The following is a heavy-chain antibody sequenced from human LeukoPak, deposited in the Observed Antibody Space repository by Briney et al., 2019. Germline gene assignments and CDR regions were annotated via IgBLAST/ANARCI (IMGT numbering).Heavy chain of an antibody. CDR2: IYYSGTT. J-gene: IGHJ4*02. CDR3: ASITAMVTGEFDY. Sequence: PSETLSLTCTVSGGSISSSSYYWGWIRQPPGKGLEWIGSIYYSGTTNYNPSLKSRVTISVDTSKNQFSLKLSSVTAADTAVYYCASITAMVTGEFDYWGQGTLVTVSS. CDR1: GGSISSSSYY. V-gene: IGHV4-39*07. D-gene: IGHD5-18*01.